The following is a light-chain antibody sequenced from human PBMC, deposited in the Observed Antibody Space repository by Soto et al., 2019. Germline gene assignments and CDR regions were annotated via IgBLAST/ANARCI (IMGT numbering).Light chain of an antibody. CDR2: GAS. Sequence: IGSTHSPATLSVATGERATLSCRASQSVSSNLAWSQQKPGQAPRLLIYGASTRATGIPARFSGSGSGTEFTLTISSLQSEDFAVYYCQQYNNWLALTFGGGTKVDI. J-gene: IGKJ4*01. CDR3: QQYNNWLALT. CDR1: QSVSSN. V-gene: IGKV3-15*01.